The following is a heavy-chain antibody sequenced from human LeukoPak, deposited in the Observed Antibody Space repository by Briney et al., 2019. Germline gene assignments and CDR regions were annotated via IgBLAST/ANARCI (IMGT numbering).Heavy chain of an antibody. CDR1: GGSVSSGSYY. Sequence: SETLSLTCTVSGGSVSSGSYYWSWLRQPPGKRLEWIGYIYYSGSTNYTPSLKSRLTISVDTSKTQFSLKLSSVTAADTAVYYCARATYSGENADYWGQGTLVTVSS. V-gene: IGHV4-61*01. D-gene: IGHD7-27*01. J-gene: IGHJ4*02. CDR2: IYYSGST. CDR3: ARATYSGENADY.